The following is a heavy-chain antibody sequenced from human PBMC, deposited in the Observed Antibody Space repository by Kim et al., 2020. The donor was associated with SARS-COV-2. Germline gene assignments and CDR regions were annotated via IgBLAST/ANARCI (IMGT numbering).Heavy chain of an antibody. V-gene: IGHV1-69*13. D-gene: IGHD3-10*01. CDR1: GGTFSSYA. J-gene: IGHJ4*02. Sequence: SVKVSCKASGGTFSSYAISWVRQAPGQGLEWMGGIIPIFGTANYAQKFQGRVTITADESTSTAYMELSSLRSEDTAVYYCASPYGSGSYSPDYWGQGTLVTVSS. CDR3: ASPYGSGSYSPDY. CDR2: IIPIFGTA.